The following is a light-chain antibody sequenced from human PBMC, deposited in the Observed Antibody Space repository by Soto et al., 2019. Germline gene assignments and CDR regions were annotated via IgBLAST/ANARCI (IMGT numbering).Light chain of an antibody. CDR1: QSISRQ. Sequence: DIQMTQSPSTLSASVGDRVSITCRASQSISRQLAWYQQKPGKAPNLLIYQASNLETGVPSRFTGRGSGTEFTLTISSLQPDDLATYYCRQYQSYWTFGQGTKVEVK. CDR3: RQYQSYWT. CDR2: QAS. V-gene: IGKV1-5*03. J-gene: IGKJ1*01.